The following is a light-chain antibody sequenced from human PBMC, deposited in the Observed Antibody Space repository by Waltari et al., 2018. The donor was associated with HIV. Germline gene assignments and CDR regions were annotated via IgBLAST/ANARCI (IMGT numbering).Light chain of an antibody. CDR3: QHSFGT. CDR2: GAV. J-gene: IGKJ1*01. CDR1: QSIITNY. V-gene: IGKV3-20*01. Sequence: EIVLTPSPGTLSLSPGERAILSCRVSQSIITNYLAWYQHRPGQPPRRLVYGAVNRATGVPDRFSGSGSGTDFTLTIATLESEDLEVYYCQHSFGTFGQGTKVEIK.